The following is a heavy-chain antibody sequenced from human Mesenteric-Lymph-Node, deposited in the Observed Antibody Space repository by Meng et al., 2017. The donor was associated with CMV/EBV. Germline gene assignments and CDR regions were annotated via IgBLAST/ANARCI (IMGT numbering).Heavy chain of an antibody. Sequence: SETLSLTCAVSGDSISSSSYYWGWIRQPPGKGLEWIGTIYYTGSTYYNPSLKSRVTISVDTSKNQFSLKLTSVAATDTSVYYCARDPYQYCSGPSCFSAGFDPGGQGTRGTVSS. V-gene: IGHV4-39*07. CDR2: IYYTGST. J-gene: IGHJ5*02. CDR3: ARDPYQYCSGPSCFSAGFDP. D-gene: IGHD2-2*01. CDR1: GDSISSSSYY.